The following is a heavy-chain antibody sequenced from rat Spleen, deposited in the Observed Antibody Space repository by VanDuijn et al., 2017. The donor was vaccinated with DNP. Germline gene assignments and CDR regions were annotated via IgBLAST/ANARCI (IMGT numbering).Heavy chain of an antibody. Sequence: EVRLMESGGGLVQPGRSLKLSCVASGFSFSNFAMAWVRQAPTKGLEWVASINTVGGTTYYRDSVKGRFTISRDNAENTQYLQMDSLRSEDTATYYCARHGRRVFDYWGQGVMVTVSS. J-gene: IGHJ2*01. D-gene: IGHD1-11*01. CDR3: ARHGRRVFDY. CDR2: INTVGGTT. V-gene: IGHV5S13*01. CDR1: GFSFSNFA.